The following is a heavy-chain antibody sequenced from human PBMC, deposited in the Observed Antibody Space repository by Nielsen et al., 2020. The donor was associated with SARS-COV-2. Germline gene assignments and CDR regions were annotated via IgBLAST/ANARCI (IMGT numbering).Heavy chain of an antibody. J-gene: IGHJ3*01. D-gene: IGHD3-16*01. CDR3: ATGNLLFTVGGGVVRGYAFDY. V-gene: IGHV3-15*01. Sequence: WIRQPPGKGLEWVGHIKSKTDGGTTDYAAPVKGRFTISRDDSKNTLYLQLNSPKTEDTAVYYCATGNLLFTVGGGVVRGYAFDYWGQGTMVTVSS. CDR2: IKSKTDGGTT.